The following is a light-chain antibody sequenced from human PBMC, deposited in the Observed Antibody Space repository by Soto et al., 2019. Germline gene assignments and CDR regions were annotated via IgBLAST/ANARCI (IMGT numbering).Light chain of an antibody. Sequence: EIVLTQSPGTLSLSPGERATLSCRASQSVSSSYLAWYQQTPGQAPRLLIFGASSRATGIPDRFSGSGSGTDLTLTISRLEPEDFAVYYCQQYGSSPYTFGQGTRLEIK. J-gene: IGKJ5*01. CDR1: QSVSSSY. V-gene: IGKV3-20*01. CDR3: QQYGSSPYT. CDR2: GAS.